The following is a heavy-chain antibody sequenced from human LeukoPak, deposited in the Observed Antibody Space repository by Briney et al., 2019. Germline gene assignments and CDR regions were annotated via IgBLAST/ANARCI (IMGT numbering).Heavy chain of an antibody. CDR2: IDWDDDK. V-gene: IGHV2-70*11. Sequence: SGPTLVNPTQTLTLTCTFSGFSLSTSGMCVSWIRQPPGKAPEWLARIDWDDDKYYSTSLKTRLTISKDTSKNQVVLTMTNMDPVDTATYYCARTNYYDSSGYPVSDWFDPWGQGTLVTVSS. J-gene: IGHJ5*02. CDR3: ARTNYYDSSGYPVSDWFDP. CDR1: GFSLSTSGMC. D-gene: IGHD3-22*01.